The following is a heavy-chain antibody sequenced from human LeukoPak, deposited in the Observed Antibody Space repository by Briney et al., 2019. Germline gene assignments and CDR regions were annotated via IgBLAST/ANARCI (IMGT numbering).Heavy chain of an antibody. Sequence: SETLSLTCTVSGGSISSTSSFWGWIRQPPGKGLEYIGSIYWSGITYYNPSLKSRLTISVDTSKNQFSLNLSSVTAADTALYYCASLFSFMSTFGGVTVCDYWGQGTLVTVSS. CDR2: IYWSGIT. V-gene: IGHV4-39*01. J-gene: IGHJ4*02. CDR1: GGSISSTSSF. D-gene: IGHD3-16*02. CDR3: ASLFSFMSTFGGVTVCDY.